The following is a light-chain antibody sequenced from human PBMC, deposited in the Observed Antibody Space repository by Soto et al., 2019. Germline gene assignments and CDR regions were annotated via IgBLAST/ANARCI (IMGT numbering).Light chain of an antibody. J-gene: IGKJ1*01. CDR3: QQYNNLQRT. V-gene: IGKV3-15*01. CDR2: GAS. CDR1: QSVSSN. Sequence: EIVMTQSPATLSVSPGERATLSCRASQSVSSNLAWYQQKPGQAPRLLIYGASTRATGIPARFSGSGSGTEFTLTISSRQSEDFAVYYCQQYNNLQRTFGQGTKVEIK.